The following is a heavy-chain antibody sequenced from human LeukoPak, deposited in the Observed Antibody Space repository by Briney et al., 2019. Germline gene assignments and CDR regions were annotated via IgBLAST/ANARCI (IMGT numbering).Heavy chain of an antibody. Sequence: GGSLRLSCAASGFIFSNYALMWLRQSPGKGLEWVSAIRGSGGGTFYADAVKGRFTISRDNSKNTLYLQMNGLRAEDTAVYYCARDPNGDYIGAFDMWGRGTLVTVSS. J-gene: IGHJ3*02. CDR2: IRGSGGGT. CDR3: ARDPNGDYIGAFDM. D-gene: IGHD4-17*01. CDR1: GFIFSNYA. V-gene: IGHV3-23*01.